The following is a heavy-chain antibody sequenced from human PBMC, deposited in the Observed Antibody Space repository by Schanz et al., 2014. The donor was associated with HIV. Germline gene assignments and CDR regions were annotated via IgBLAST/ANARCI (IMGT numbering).Heavy chain of an antibody. V-gene: IGHV1-18*01. CDR1: GGTFSSYS. CDR3: AIDYYKTRAGVAFDF. J-gene: IGHJ3*01. D-gene: IGHD3-10*01. CDR2: ISASSGDT. Sequence: QVQLVQSGAEVKKPGSSVKVSCKASGGTFSSYSISWVRQAPGQGLEWMAWISASSGDTQFAQKFQERVTMTTDTSTDVAYMELKNLRSDDTAVYFCAIDYYKTRAGVAFDFWGQGTLVVVSS.